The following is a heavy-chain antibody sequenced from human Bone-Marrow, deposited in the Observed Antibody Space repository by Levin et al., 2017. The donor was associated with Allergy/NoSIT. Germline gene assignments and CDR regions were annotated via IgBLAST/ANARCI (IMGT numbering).Heavy chain of an antibody. J-gene: IGHJ3*02. CDR2: ISSDGSTT. CDR1: GFTFSTYW. CDR3: VAPRLYYYDTTGFYFHDAFDI. Sequence: GGSLRLSCATSGFTFSTYWMHLVRQAPGKGLLWVSRISSDGSTTNYADSVKGRFTISRDNAKNTLYLQMSSLRAEDTAVYYCVAPRLYYYDTTGFYFHDAFDIWGQGTMVTVSS. V-gene: IGHV3-74*01. D-gene: IGHD3-22*01.